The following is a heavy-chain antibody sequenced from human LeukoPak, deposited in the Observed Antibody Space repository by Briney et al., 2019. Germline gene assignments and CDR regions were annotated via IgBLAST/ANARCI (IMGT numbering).Heavy chain of an antibody. CDR3: ARRIEGSSVYGDLGH. Sequence: GGSLRLSCAASGFTFSSFAIHWVSQAPGKGREGVAVISYDERERFYSDSVKGRFTISRDNSKNAVYLQMYMLGPEDTADYYCARRIEGSSVYGDLGHWGQGTLVTVSS. CDR2: ISYDERER. J-gene: IGHJ5*02. D-gene: IGHD4-17*01. V-gene: IGHV3-30*04. CDR1: GFTFSSFA.